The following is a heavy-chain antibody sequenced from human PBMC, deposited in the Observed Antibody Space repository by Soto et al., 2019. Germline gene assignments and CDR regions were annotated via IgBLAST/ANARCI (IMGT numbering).Heavy chain of an antibody. D-gene: IGHD2-15*01. Sequence: ASVKVSCKASGYTFTTYYMHWVRQAPGQGLEWMGIINPSGGTITYAEKFQGRVTMTRDTSTTTVYMEVTGLRSQDTAVYYCATSDCAGGSCYSVHHWGQGTLVTVSS. V-gene: IGHV1-46*01. CDR3: ATSDCAGGSCYSVHH. J-gene: IGHJ1*01. CDR2: INPSGGTI. CDR1: GYTFTTYY.